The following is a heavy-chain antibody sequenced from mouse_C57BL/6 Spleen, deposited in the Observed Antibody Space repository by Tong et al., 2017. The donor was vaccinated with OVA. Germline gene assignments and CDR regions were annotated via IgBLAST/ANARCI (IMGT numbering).Heavy chain of an antibody. Sequence: VQLQVSGAELAKPGVSVKLSCKASGYTFTSYWMHWVKQRPGQGLEWIGYINPSSGYTKYNQKFKDKATLTADKSSSTAYMQLSSLTYEDSAVYYCARSDTTVVSPYNAMHYSGQRTSIAVYS. J-gene: IGHJ4*01. CDR1: GYTFTSYW. D-gene: IGHD1-1*01. V-gene: IGHV1-7*01. CDR3: ARSDTTVVSPYNAMHY. CDR2: INPSSGYT.